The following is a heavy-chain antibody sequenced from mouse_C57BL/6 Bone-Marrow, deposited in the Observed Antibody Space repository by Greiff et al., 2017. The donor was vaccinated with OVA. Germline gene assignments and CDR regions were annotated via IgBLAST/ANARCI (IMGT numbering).Heavy chain of an antibody. D-gene: IGHD4-1*01. Sequence: EVKLVESGGGLVKPGGSLKLSCAASGFTFSDYGMHWVRQAPEKGLEWVAYISSGSSTIYYADTVKGRFTISRDNAKNTLFLQMTSLRSEDTAMYYCARAETGPIDYWGQGTTLTVSS. CDR3: ARAETGPIDY. J-gene: IGHJ2*01. CDR2: ISSGSSTI. V-gene: IGHV5-17*01. CDR1: GFTFSDYG.